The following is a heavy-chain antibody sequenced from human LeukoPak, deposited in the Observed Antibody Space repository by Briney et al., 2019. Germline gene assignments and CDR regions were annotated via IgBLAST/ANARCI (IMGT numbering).Heavy chain of an antibody. CDR2: MNPNSGNT. CDR1: GYTFTSYD. V-gene: IGHV1-8*01. J-gene: IGHJ3*02. Sequence: ASVKVSCKASGYTFTSYDINWVRQATGQGLEWMGWMNPNSGNTGYAQKFQGRVTMTRNTSISTAYMELSSLRSEDTAVYYCARSDHNSWNAFDIWGQGTMVTVSS. CDR3: ARSDHNSWNAFDI. D-gene: IGHD1-26*01.